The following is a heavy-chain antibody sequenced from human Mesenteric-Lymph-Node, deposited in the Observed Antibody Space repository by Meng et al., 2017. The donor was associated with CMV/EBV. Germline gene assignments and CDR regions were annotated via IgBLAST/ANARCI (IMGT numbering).Heavy chain of an antibody. CDR2: MNPNSGNT. CDR1: GYTFTSYD. Sequence: ASVKVSCKASGYTFTSYDINWVRQATGQGLEWMGWMNPNSGNTGSAQKFQGRVTMTRNTSISTAYMELSSLRSEDTAVYYCARGAPGGYCSGGSCPYFDYWGQGTLVTVSS. CDR3: ARGAPGGYCSGGSCPYFDY. V-gene: IGHV1-8*01. D-gene: IGHD2-15*01. J-gene: IGHJ4*02.